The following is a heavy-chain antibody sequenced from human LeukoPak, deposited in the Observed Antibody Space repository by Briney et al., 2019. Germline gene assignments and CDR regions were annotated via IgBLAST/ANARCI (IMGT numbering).Heavy chain of an antibody. CDR1: GGSISSGGYY. CDR2: IYYSGST. J-gene: IGHJ4*02. V-gene: IGHV4-31*03. CDR3: ARGPPYYYDSSGYYFDY. Sequence: ASQTLSLTCTVSGGSISSGGYYWSWIRQHPGKGLEWIGYIYYSGSTYYNPSLKSRVTISVDTSKNQFSLKLSSVTAADTAVYYCARGPPYYYDSSGYYFDYWGQGTLVTVSS. D-gene: IGHD3-22*01.